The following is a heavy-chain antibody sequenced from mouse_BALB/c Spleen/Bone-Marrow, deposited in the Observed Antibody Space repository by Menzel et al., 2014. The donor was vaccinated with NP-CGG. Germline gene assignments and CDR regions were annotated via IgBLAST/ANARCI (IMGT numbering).Heavy chain of an antibody. CDR2: ITRGGNT. Sequence: EVQGVESGGGLVKPGRSLKLSCAASGFTFSSYAMSRVRQTPEKRLEWVASITRGGNTYYPDSVKGRFTISRDNARDILYLQMSSLRSEDTAMYYCARGEIYYYGSTHYFDYWGQGTTLTVSS. D-gene: IGHD1-1*01. V-gene: IGHV5-6-5*01. CDR1: GFTFSSYA. J-gene: IGHJ2*01. CDR3: ARGEIYYYGSTHYFDY.